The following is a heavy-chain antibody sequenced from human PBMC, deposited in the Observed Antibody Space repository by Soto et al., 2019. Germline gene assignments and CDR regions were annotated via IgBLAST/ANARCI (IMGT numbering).Heavy chain of an antibody. J-gene: IGHJ5*02. D-gene: IGHD2-21*02. CDR2: IYWDDDK. V-gene: IGHV2-5*02. CDR3: AHSRGGGNSAWFDP. Sequence: QNTLKESGPTLVKPTQTLTLTCTFSGLSLSTSGGGVGWIRQPPGKALEWLALIYWDDDKRYSPSLKNRLTITKDTSNDQVVLTMTNMDPVDTATYYCAHSRGGGNSAWFDPWGQGTLVTVSS. CDR1: GLSLSTSGGG.